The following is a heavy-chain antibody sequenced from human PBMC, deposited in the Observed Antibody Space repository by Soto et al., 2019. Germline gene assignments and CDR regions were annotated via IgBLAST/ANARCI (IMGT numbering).Heavy chain of an antibody. V-gene: IGHV4-30-2*01. CDR2: IYHSGST. J-gene: IGHJ4*02. CDR1: GGSISSGGYS. Sequence: PSETLSLTCAVSGGSISSGGYSWSWIRQPPGKGLEWIGYIYHSGSTYYDPSLKSRVTISVDRSKNQFSLKLSSVTAADTAVYYCSCQRGVRGVFDYWGQGTLVTVSS. D-gene: IGHD3-10*01. CDR3: SCQRGVRGVFDY.